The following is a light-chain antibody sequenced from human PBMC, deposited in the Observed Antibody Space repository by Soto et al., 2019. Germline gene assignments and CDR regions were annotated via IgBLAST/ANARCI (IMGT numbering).Light chain of an antibody. CDR3: QQYNNYPRT. CDR2: DAS. V-gene: IGKV1-5*01. Sequence: DIQMTQSPTTLSASIGDRVTITCRASESIRTWLAWYQHKPGKAPKSLIYDASTLESGVPSRFSGSGSGTEFTLTISSLQPDDFATYYCQQYNNYPRTFGQRTKVDIK. CDR1: ESIRTW. J-gene: IGKJ1*01.